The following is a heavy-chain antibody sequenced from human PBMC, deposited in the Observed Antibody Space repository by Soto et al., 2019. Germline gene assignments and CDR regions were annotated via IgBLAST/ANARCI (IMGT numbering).Heavy chain of an antibody. J-gene: IGHJ6*02. V-gene: IGHV1-69*06. Sequence: GASVKVSCKASGGTFSSLDINWVRQAPGQGLEWMGGIIPISETTNYARIFQGRVSIVADISTSTAYMELSRLRSEDTAVYYCARALLSHSYDSGGYDSYFHAMDVWGQGTPVTVSS. D-gene: IGHD3-22*01. CDR1: GGTFSSLD. CDR3: ARALLSHSYDSGGYDSYFHAMDV. CDR2: IIPISETT.